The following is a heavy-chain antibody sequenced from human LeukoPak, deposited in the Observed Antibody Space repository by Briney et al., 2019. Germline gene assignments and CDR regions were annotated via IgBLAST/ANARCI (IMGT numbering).Heavy chain of an antibody. CDR2: MSGSGVTT. CDR1: GFTFSSYA. V-gene: IGHV3-23*01. J-gene: IGHJ3*02. Sequence: GGSLRLSCAASGFTFSSYAMSWVRQAPGKGLEWVSTMSGSGVTTNYADSVKGRFTISRDNSKNTLYLQMNSLRADDTAVYYCARDPLYYYDSSGYYYGAFDIWGQGTMSPSLQ. CDR3: ARDPLYYYDSSGYYYGAFDI. D-gene: IGHD3-22*01.